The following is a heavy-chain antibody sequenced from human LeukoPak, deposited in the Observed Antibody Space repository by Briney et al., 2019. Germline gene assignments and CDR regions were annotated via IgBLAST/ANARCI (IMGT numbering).Heavy chain of an antibody. CDR3: TRSSGWYNPIDY. CDR2: IRSKAYGGTT. CDR1: GFTFDDYA. D-gene: IGHD6-19*01. J-gene: IGHJ4*02. Sequence: GRSLRLSCTASGFTFDDYAMSWVRQAPGKGLEWVGFIRSKAYGGTTEYAASVKGRFTISRDDSKSIAYLQMNSLKTEDTSVYYCTRSSGWYNPIDYWGQGTLVTVSS. V-gene: IGHV3-49*04.